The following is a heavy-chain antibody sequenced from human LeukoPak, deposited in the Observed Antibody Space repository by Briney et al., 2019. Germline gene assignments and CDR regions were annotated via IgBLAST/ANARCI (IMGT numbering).Heavy chain of an antibody. CDR3: AREGIVATVFDY. CDR2: IDTSNGGT. D-gene: IGHD5-12*01. V-gene: IGHV1-2*02. J-gene: IGHJ4*02. Sequence: ASVKVSCKASGYTFTSYDINWVRQAPGQGLEWMGWIDTSNGGTNYAQKFQGRVTMTRDTSINTAYMELSRLTSDDTAVYYCAREGIVATVFDYWGQGTLVTVSS. CDR1: GYTFTSYD.